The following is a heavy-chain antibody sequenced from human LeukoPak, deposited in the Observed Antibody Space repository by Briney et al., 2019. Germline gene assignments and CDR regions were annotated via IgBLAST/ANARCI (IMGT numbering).Heavy chain of an antibody. J-gene: IGHJ4*02. CDR3: AREERGGYFVE. D-gene: IGHD2-21*02. CDR2: INRDGTTT. Sequence: GGSLRLSCAASGLMFSRRCTSCVRQAPARGRGWVANINRDGTTTQYADSVRGRITVSRDNAKSSLHLQVSSLRAEDSALYYCAREERGGYFVEWGQGPLVTVSS. CDR1: GLMFSRRC. V-gene: IGHV3-7*01.